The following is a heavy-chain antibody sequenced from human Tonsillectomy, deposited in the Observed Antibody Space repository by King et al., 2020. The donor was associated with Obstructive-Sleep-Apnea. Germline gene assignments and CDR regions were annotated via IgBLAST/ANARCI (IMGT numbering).Heavy chain of an antibody. V-gene: IGHV1-3*01. CDR3: ARWRWLTNFDF. CDR2: INARSCNT. CDR1: GNTFTGFS. D-gene: IGHD5-12*01. J-gene: IGHJ4*02. Sequence: QLVQSGAEVKKPGASVKVSCKASGNTFTGFSLHWVRQAPGQGLEWMGWINARSCNTKYSQKFQGRVTNTRDTAARTADMELSSPRSEDTAVYYCARWRWLTNFDFGGQGTLLSVPS.